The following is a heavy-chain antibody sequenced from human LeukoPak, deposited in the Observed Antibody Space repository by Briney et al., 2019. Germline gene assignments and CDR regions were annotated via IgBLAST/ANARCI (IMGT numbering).Heavy chain of an antibody. CDR3: ARHDSSGHYNPFDY. CDR2: IYYRGST. V-gene: IGHV4-39*01. D-gene: IGHD3-22*01. CDR1: GGSISRSSYY. J-gene: IGHJ4*02. Sequence: SETLSLTCTVSGGSISRSSYYWGWIRQPPGKGLEWIGSIYYRGSTYYNPSLQSRVTVSVDTSKNQFSLKLSSVTAADTAVYYCARHDSSGHYNPFDYWGQGTLVIVSS.